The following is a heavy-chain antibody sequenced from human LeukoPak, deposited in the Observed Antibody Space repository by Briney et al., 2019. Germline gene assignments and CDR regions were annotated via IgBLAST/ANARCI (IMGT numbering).Heavy chain of an antibody. Sequence: GGSLRLSCAASGFTFSSYAKSWVRQAPGKGLEWVSAISGSGGSTYYADSVRGRFTISRDNSKNTLYLQMNSLRAEDTAVYYCVLSLAAFVVDYYYGMDVWGQGTTVTVSS. CDR2: ISGSGGST. CDR3: VLSLAAFVVDYYYGMDV. J-gene: IGHJ6*02. D-gene: IGHD2-21*01. CDR1: GFTFSSYA. V-gene: IGHV3-23*01.